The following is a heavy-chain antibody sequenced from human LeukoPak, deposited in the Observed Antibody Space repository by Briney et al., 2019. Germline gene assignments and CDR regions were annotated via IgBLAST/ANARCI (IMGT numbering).Heavy chain of an antibody. J-gene: IGHJ4*02. CDR3: ARETREYCSSTSCWGPYYFDY. CDR1: GFTFSSYS. V-gene: IGHV3-21*01. Sequence: GGSLRLSCAASGFTFSSYSMNWVRQAPGKGLEWVSSISSSSSYIYYADSVKGRFTISRDNAKNSLYLQMNSLRAEDTAVYYCARETREYCSSTSCWGPYYFDYWGQGTLVTVSS. CDR2: ISSSSSYI. D-gene: IGHD2-2*01.